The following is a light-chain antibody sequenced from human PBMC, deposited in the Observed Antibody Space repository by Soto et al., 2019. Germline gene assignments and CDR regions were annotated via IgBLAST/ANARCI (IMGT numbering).Light chain of an antibody. J-gene: IGKJ1*01. CDR2: GAS. CDR3: QQYNNWPRT. CDR1: QSVSSN. Sequence: EIVMTQSPATLSVSPGERATLSCRASQSVSSNLAWYQQKPGQAPRLLIYGASTRATGIPARFSGSGSGTEFTLTNSSLQSEDFAVYYCQQYNNWPRTLGQGTKVDIK. V-gene: IGKV3-15*01.